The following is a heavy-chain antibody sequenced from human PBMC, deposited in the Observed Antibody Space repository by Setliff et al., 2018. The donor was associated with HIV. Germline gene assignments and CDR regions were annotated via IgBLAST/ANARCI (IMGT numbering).Heavy chain of an antibody. CDR2: IYHSGST. V-gene: IGHV4-38-2*01. CDR1: GYSLSSDYY. J-gene: IGHJ4*02. Sequence: SETLSLTCAVSGYSLSSDYYWGWIRQPPGKGLEWIASIYHSGSTYYNPSLESRVTVSEDTSRHQFFLKLTSVTADDTGVYYCARGPPFAFWGQGLLVTVSS. CDR3: ARGPPFAF.